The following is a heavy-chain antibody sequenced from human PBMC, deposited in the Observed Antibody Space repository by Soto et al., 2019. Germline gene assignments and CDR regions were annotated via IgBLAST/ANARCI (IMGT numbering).Heavy chain of an antibody. V-gene: IGHV4-39*01. J-gene: IGHJ3*02. CDR1: RATISRDTYY. Sequence: SQTLSLTCSVSRATISRDTYYWGRFRQSPGKGLEWIGSMYYSGTTYYNPSLKSRATISVDMSKSQFSLKLSSVTAADTAVYFCTIVRPTSNWYSFDIWGQGTLVT. CDR3: TIVRPTSNWYSFDI. CDR2: MYYSGTT. D-gene: IGHD6-13*01.